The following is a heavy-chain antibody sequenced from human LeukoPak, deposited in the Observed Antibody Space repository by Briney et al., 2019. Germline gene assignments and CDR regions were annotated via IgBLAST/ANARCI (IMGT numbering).Heavy chain of an antibody. Sequence: SETLSLTCTVSGGSISSYYWSWIRQPPGKGLEWIGYIYYSGSTNYNPSLKSRVTISVDTSKNQFSLKLSSVTVADTAVYYCARDSGDGYYYYYYMDVWGKGTTVTVSS. CDR3: ARDSGDGYYYYYYMDV. D-gene: IGHD4-17*01. V-gene: IGHV4-59*01. CDR1: GGSISSYY. J-gene: IGHJ6*03. CDR2: IYYSGST.